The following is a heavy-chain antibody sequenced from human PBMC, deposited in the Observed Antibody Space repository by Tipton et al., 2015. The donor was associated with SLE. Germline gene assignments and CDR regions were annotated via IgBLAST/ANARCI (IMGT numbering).Heavy chain of an antibody. V-gene: IGHV4-59*11. J-gene: IGHJ4*02. CDR3: ARLITRGVGAKGDFDY. CDR1: GGSISSHY. Sequence: TLSLTCTVSGGSISSHYWSWIRQPPGKGLEWIGYLYYSGSISYNPSLKSRVTISVDTSKNQFSLKLSSVTAADTAVYYCARLITRGVGAKGDFDYWGQGTLVTVSS. D-gene: IGHD1-26*01. CDR2: LYYSGSI.